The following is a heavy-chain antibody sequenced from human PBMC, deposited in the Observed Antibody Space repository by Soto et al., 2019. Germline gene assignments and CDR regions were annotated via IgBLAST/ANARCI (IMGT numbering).Heavy chain of an antibody. V-gene: IGHV1-8*01. Sequence: QVQLVQSGAEVKKPGASVKVSCKASGYTFTSYDINWVRQATGQGLEWMGWMNPNSGNTAYAQKFQGRVTMTRNTSISTSYMELSSLRSEDTAVYYCARERTGPNYFDYWGQGTLVTVSS. D-gene: IGHD1-7*01. CDR3: ARERTGPNYFDY. J-gene: IGHJ4*02. CDR2: MNPNSGNT. CDR1: GYTFTSYD.